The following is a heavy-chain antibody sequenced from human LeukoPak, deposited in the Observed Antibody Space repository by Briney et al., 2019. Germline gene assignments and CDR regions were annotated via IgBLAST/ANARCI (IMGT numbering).Heavy chain of an antibody. CDR3: ARGGRSGWYRGDAFDI. D-gene: IGHD6-19*01. Sequence: TSETLSLTCTVSGGSISSGGYYWSWIRQPPGKGLEWIGEINHSGSTNYNPSLKSRVTISVDTSKNQFSLKLSSVTAADTAVYYCARGGRSGWYRGDAFDIWGQGTMVTVSS. V-gene: IGHV4-39*07. CDR1: GGSISSGGYY. J-gene: IGHJ3*02. CDR2: INHSGST.